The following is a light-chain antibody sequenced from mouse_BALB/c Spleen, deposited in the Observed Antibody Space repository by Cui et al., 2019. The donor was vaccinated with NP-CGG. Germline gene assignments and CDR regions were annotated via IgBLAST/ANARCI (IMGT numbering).Light chain of an antibody. CDR3: ALWYSNHWV. CDR2: GTN. Sequence: QAVVPQPSVLTTSPGETVTLTCRSSTGAVTTSNYANWVQEKPDHLFTGLIGGTNNRAPGVPARFSGSLIGDKAALTITGAQTEDEAIYFCALWYSNHWVFGGGTKLTVL. J-gene: IGLJ1*01. V-gene: IGLV1*01. CDR1: TGAVTTSNY.